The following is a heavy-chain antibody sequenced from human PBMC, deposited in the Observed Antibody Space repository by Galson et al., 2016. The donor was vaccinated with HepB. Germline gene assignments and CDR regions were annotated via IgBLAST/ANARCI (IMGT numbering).Heavy chain of an antibody. CDR1: SDPVTSGTYC. V-gene: IGHV4-61*01. CDR2: IHDSGNP. D-gene: IGHD2/OR15-2a*01. J-gene: IGHJ6*02. CDR3: ARDEGFYHGMDV. Sequence: SETLSLTCTVSSDPVTSGTYCWSWVRQSPGTGLDWIGYIHDSGNPNYNPSIKSRVTISRDTSKNQFFLELTSLTAADTAVYYCARDEGFYHGMDVWGQGTTVTVAS.